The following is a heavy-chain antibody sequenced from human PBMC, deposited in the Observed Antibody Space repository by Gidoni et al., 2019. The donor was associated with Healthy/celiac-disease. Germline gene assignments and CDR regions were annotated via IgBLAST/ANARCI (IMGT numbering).Heavy chain of an antibody. D-gene: IGHD2-15*01. CDR2: IYYSGST. CDR3: ARVTPSGGGRSSPYFDL. CDR1: GGSISSGGSY. Sequence: QVQLQESGPGLVKPSQTLSLTCTVSGGSISSGGSYWSWIRQHPGKGLEWIGYIYYSGSTYYNPSLKSLVTISVDTSKNQFSLKLSSVTAADTAVYYCARVTPSGGGRSSPYFDLWGRGTLVTVSS. V-gene: IGHV4-31*01. J-gene: IGHJ2*01.